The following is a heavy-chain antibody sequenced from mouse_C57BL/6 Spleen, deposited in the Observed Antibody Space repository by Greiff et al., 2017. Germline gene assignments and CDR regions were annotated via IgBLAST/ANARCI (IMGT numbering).Heavy chain of an antibody. Sequence: QVQLQQSGAELMKPGASVKLSCKATGYTFPGYWIEWVKQRPGHGLEWIGEILPGSGSTNYNEKFKGKATFTADTSSNTAYMQLSSLTTEDSAIYYCARRGDLLWVGFAYWGQGTLVTVSA. D-gene: IGHD2-1*01. CDR2: ILPGSGST. CDR3: ARRGDLLWVGFAY. V-gene: IGHV1-9*01. CDR1: GYTFPGYW. J-gene: IGHJ3*01.